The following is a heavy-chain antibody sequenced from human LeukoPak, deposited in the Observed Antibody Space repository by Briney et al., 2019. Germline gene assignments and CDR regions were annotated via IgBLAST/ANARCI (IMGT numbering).Heavy chain of an antibody. J-gene: IGHJ4*02. V-gene: IGHV1-69*13. CDR3: ARDRAARGVGDQSDY. CDR1: GGTFSSYA. CDR2: IIPIFGTA. Sequence: SVKVSCKASGGTFSSYAISWVLQAPGQGLEWMGGIIPIFGTANYAQKFQGRVTITADESTSTAYMELSSLRSEDTAVYYCARDRAARGVGDQSDYWGQGTLVTVSS. D-gene: IGHD2-21*01.